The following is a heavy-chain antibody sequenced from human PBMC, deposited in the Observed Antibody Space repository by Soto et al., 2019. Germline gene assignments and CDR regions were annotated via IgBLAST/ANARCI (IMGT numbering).Heavy chain of an antibody. CDR3: AKAPPTWRSGNYVIDY. CDR2: TGGAGGTT. J-gene: IGHJ4*02. CDR1: GLTFRSMA. D-gene: IGHD1-26*01. Sequence: EVQLLESGGDLVQPGGSLGLSGEASGLTFRSMARPWVARLSGRGREGFAATGGAGGTTFYADSVKGRFTISRDNSKNTLYLQMNSLTTEDTAIYFCAKAPPTWRSGNYVIDYWGQGTLVTVSP. V-gene: IGHV3-23*01.